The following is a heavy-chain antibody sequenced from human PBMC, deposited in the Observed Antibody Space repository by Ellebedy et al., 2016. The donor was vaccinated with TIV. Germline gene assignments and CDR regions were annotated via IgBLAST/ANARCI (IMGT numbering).Heavy chain of an antibody. J-gene: IGHJ4*02. CDR1: GFTFSNYW. V-gene: IGHV3-74*01. CDR3: ARGGRDQWLIDY. CDR2: INRDGSSA. Sequence: PGGSLRLSCAASGFTFSNYWIHWVRQAPGKGLVWISRINRDGSSANYADSVKGRFSISRDNSKNTLYVQMNSLRAEDTAVYYCARGGRDQWLIDYWGQGTLVTVSS. D-gene: IGHD6-19*01.